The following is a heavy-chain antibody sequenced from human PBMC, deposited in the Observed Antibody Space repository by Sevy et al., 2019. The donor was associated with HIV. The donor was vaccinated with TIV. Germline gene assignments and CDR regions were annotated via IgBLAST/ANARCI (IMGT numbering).Heavy chain of an antibody. CDR2: TYYRSKWYN. CDR3: AGAGGGGYCSGGSCYSSYYYFYGMDV. Sequence: KQSQTLSLTCAISGDSVSSNSAAWNWIRQSPSRGLEWLGRTYYRSKWYNDYAVSVKSRITINPDTSNNQFSLQLNSVTPEDTAVYYCAGAGGGGYCSGGSCYSSYYYFYGMDVWGQGTTVTVSS. CDR1: GDSVSSNSAA. V-gene: IGHV6-1*01. D-gene: IGHD2-15*01. J-gene: IGHJ6*02.